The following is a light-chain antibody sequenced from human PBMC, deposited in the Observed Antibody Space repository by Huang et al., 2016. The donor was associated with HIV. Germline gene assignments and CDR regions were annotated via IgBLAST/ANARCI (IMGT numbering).Light chain of an antibody. CDR2: DAS. CDR3: QQRSNWRRFT. Sequence: EIVLTQSPATLSLSPGPRATLSCRASQSVSSYLAWYQQKPGQAPRLLRYDASNRAPGSPAGFSGSGSGADFTLTISSLEPEDFAVYYCQQRSNWRRFTFGPGTKVDIK. CDR1: QSVSSY. V-gene: IGKV3-11*01. J-gene: IGKJ3*01.